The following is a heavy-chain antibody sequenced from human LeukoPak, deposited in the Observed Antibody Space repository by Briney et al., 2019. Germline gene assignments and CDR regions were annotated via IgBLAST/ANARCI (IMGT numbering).Heavy chain of an antibody. D-gene: IGHD3-22*01. Sequence: SETLSLTCSVSGDSVSRSDSYWDWIRQPPGKGLEWIGTIYHSGRTYYGPSLKSRVTMSVDPSNNQFSLNLRSVTAADTAVYYCARRRYYDGSGYLGWGQGTLLSVSS. J-gene: IGHJ1*01. CDR3: ARRRYYDGSGYLG. CDR2: IYHSGRT. CDR1: GDSVSRSDSY. V-gene: IGHV4-39*01.